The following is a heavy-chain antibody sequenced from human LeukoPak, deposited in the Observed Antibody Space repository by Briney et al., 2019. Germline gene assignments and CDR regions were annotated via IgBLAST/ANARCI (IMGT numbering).Heavy chain of an antibody. CDR1: GFTFSSYS. V-gene: IGHV3-21*01. J-gene: IGHJ3*02. D-gene: IGHD3-22*01. Sequence: GGSLRLSCAASGFTFSSYSMNWVRQAPGKGLEWASSISSSSSYIYYADSVKGRFTISRDNAKSSLFLQMNSLRAEDTAVYYCARVDDSSGYSLDAFDIWGQGTMVTVSS. CDR2: ISSSSSYI. CDR3: ARVDDSSGYSLDAFDI.